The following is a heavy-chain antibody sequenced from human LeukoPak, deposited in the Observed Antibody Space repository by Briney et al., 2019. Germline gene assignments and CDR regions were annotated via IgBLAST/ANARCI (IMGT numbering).Heavy chain of an antibody. J-gene: IGHJ4*02. V-gene: IGHV3-48*03. CDR1: GFSLRNYE. CDR2: ITNSGHSM. CDR3: VTGIAGNQPRY. Sequence: PGGSLRLSCAASGFSLRNYEMNWFRQAPGKGLEWVSYITNSGHSMKYADSVKGRFTVSKDNAKDSLHLQMNSLTAEDTAVYFCVTGIAGNQPRYWGQGTLVTVSS. D-gene: IGHD2-21*01.